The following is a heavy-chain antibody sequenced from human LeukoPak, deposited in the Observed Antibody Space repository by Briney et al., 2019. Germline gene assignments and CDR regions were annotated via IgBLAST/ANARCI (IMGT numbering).Heavy chain of an antibody. CDR3: ARDVYDYVWGSYHSRYYYYYMDV. Sequence: SVKVSCKASGGTFSSYAISWVRQAPGQGLGWMGGIIPIFGTANYAQKFQGRVTITADKSTSTAYMELSSLRSEDTAVYYCARDVYDYVWGSYHSRYYYYYMDVWGKGTTVTVSS. J-gene: IGHJ6*03. D-gene: IGHD3-16*02. CDR1: GGTFSSYA. CDR2: IIPIFGTA. V-gene: IGHV1-69*06.